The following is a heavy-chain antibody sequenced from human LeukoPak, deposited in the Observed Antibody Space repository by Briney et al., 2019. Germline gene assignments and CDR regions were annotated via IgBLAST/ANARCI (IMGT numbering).Heavy chain of an antibody. J-gene: IGHJ4*02. D-gene: IGHD4-11*01. CDR2: IYYSGST. Sequence: SETPSLTCTVSGGSISSSSYYWGWIRQPPGKGLEWIGSIYYSGSTYYNPSLKSRVTISVDTSKNQFSLKLSSVTAADTAVYYCARRSSYSNLDYWGQGTLVTVSS. CDR3: ARRSSYSNLDY. V-gene: IGHV4-39*01. CDR1: GGSISSSSYY.